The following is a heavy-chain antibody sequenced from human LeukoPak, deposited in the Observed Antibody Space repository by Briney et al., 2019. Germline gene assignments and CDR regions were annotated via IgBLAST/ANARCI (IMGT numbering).Heavy chain of an antibody. J-gene: IGHJ5*02. D-gene: IGHD6-13*01. CDR2: IKQDGSEK. Sequence: SGGSLRLSCAASGFTFGTYWMSWVRQAPGKGLEWVANIKQDGSEKKYLDSVKGRFTISRDNAKNSLYLQMNSLRAEDTAMYYCARDLDSSSWWNWFDPWGQGTLVTVSS. V-gene: IGHV3-7*01. CDR1: GFTFGTYW. CDR3: ARDLDSSSWWNWFDP.